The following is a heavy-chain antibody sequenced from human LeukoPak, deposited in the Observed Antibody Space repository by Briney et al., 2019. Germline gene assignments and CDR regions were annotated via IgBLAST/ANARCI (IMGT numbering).Heavy chain of an antibody. Sequence: ASETLSLTCVVYGGAFSGYYWSWIRQPPGKGLEWIGEINHRGSTNYNPSLKSRVSISVDTSKNQFSLKLTSVTAADTAVYYCARTRTIYNSFDYWGQGTLVTVSS. CDR2: INHRGST. V-gene: IGHV4-34*01. CDR3: ARTRTIYNSFDY. D-gene: IGHD3-3*01. CDR1: GGAFSGYY. J-gene: IGHJ4*02.